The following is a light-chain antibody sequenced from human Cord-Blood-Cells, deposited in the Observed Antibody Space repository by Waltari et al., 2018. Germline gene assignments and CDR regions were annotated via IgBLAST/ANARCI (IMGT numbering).Light chain of an antibody. CDR1: SSNIGAGYA. J-gene: IGLJ3*02. V-gene: IGLV1-40*01. CDR2: GNS. Sequence: QSVLTQPPSVSGAPGQRVTISCTGSSSNIGAGYAVHWYQQLPGTAPNLLIYGNSNRPSGVPDRFSGSKSGTSASLAITGLQAEDEADYYCQSYDSSLSGSWVFGGGTKLTVL. CDR3: QSYDSSLSGSWV.